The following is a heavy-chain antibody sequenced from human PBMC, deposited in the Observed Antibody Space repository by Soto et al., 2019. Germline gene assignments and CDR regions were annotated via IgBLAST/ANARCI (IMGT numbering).Heavy chain of an antibody. Sequence: GESLKISCQVSGDIFAKSWIAWVRQMPGKGLEWMGIIYPGDSDIRYSPSYQGQVSISVDKSISTAYLQWRSLRASDTAIYYCATQSCGTANCYLNYWGQGSLVTVSS. D-gene: IGHD2-21*02. V-gene: IGHV5-51*01. CDR2: IYPGDSDI. CDR1: GDIFAKSW. J-gene: IGHJ4*02. CDR3: ATQSCGTANCYLNY.